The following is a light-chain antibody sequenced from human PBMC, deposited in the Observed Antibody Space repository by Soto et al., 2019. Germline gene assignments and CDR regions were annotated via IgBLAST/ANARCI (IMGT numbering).Light chain of an antibody. CDR1: QSVSSY. J-gene: IGKJ1*01. CDR2: DAS. V-gene: IGKV3-11*01. CDR3: QQRSNWLWT. Sequence: EIVLTQSPATLSLSPGERATLSCRASQSVSSYLAWYQQKPGQAPRLLIYDASNRATGIPARFSGSGSGTDFTLTICSLEPADFAVYYCQQRSNWLWTFGQGTKVEIK.